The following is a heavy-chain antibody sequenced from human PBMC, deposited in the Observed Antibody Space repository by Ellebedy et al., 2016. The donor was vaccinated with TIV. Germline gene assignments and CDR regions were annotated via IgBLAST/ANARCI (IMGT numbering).Heavy chain of an antibody. CDR2: VYYSGST. J-gene: IGHJ5*02. CDR1: GGSVSSNLYY. V-gene: IGHV4-39*01. CDR3: ARARGVPRHYGSGSYWLGPNRNWFDP. D-gene: IGHD3-10*01. Sequence: GSLRLXXTVSGGSVSSNLYYWAWIRQPPGKGLEWIGTVYYSGSTYYNPSLKSRVTVSADTSKNQFSLKLSSVTAADTAVYYCARARGVPRHYGSGSYWLGPNRNWFDPWGQGTLVTVSS.